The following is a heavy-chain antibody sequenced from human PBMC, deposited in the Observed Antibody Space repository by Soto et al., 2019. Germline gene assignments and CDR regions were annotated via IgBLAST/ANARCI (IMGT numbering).Heavy chain of an antibody. J-gene: IGHJ4*02. V-gene: IGHV4-39*01. CDR1: GGSISSSSYY. CDR2: IYYSGST. Sequence: SETLSLTCTVSGGSISSSSYYWGWIRQPPGKGLEWIGSIYYSGSTYYNPSLKSRVTISVDTSKNQFSLKLSSVTAADTAVYYCARQRRKILEYWGQGTLVTVSS. CDR3: ARQRRKILEY.